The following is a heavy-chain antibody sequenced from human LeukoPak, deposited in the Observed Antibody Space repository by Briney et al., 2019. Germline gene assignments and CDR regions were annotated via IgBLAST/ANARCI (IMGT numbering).Heavy chain of an antibody. V-gene: IGHV3-7*01. CDR2: IKQDGNEI. Sequence: GGSLRLSCAASGFTFSSYWMAWVRQAPGKGLEWVAHIKQDGNEIYFVDSLKGRFTISRDNGKNSLYLQMNSLRAEDTAVYYCASSPDSSGYYPHYYYYYYMDVWGKGTTVTVSS. D-gene: IGHD3-22*01. CDR3: ASSPDSSGYYPHYYYYYYMDV. J-gene: IGHJ6*03. CDR1: GFTFSSYW.